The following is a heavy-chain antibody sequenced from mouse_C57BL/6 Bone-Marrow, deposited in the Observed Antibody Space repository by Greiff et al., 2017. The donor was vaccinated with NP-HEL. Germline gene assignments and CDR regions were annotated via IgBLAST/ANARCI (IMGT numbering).Heavy chain of an antibody. CDR2: IEPSDSYT. V-gene: IGHV1-50*01. Sequence: QVQLQQPGAELVKPGASVKLSCKASGYTFTSYWLQLVKQRPGQGLEWIGEIEPSDSYTNYNQKFKSQATLTVDTSSSTAYMQLSSLTSEDSAVYYCARWGPYYYAMDYWGQGTSVTVSS. CDR1: GYTFTSYW. J-gene: IGHJ4*01. CDR3: ARWGPYYYAMDY.